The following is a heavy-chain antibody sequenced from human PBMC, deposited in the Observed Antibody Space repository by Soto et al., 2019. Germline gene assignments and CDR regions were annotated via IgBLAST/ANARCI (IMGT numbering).Heavy chain of an antibody. D-gene: IGHD5-18*01. CDR3: ARYGNRGYSYGYGDY. CDR2: MNADNGNT. Sequence: ASVKVSCKASGYTFTSYDSNWVRQATGQRLEWMGWMNADNGNTKYSQKFQGRVTITRDTSASTAYMELSSLRSEDTAVYYCARYGNRGYSYGYGDYWGQGTLVTVSS. CDR1: GYTFTSYD. J-gene: IGHJ4*02. V-gene: IGHV1-3*01.